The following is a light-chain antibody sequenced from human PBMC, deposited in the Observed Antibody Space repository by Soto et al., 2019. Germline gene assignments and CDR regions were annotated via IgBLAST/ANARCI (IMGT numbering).Light chain of an antibody. Sequence: DIVLTQSPCTLSLSAGERATLSCGASQSVSSSYFAWYQQKPGQTPRLLIFGATSRATGVPDRISGSESGTDFTLTISRLEPEDFAVYYCQQYGSLPTFGQGTRLEIK. CDR1: QSVSSSY. J-gene: IGKJ5*01. CDR2: GAT. V-gene: IGKV3-20*01. CDR3: QQYGSLPT.